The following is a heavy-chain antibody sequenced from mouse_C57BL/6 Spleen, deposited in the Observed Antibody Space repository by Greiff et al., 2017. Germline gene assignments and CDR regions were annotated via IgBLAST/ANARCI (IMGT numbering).Heavy chain of an antibody. CDR2: IDPSDSYT. Sequence: QVQLQQPGAELVKPGASVKLSCKASGYTFTSYWMQWVKQRPGQGLEWIGEIDPSDSYTNYNQKFKGKATLTVDPSSSTAYMQLSSLTSEDSAVYYCARTYGGFAYWGQGTLVTVSA. V-gene: IGHV1-50*01. CDR3: ARTYGGFAY. CDR1: GYTFTSYW. D-gene: IGHD1-1*01. J-gene: IGHJ3*01.